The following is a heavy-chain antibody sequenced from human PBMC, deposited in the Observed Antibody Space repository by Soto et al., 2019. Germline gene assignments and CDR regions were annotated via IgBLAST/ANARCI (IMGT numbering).Heavy chain of an antibody. V-gene: IGHV1-69*13. CDR2: IIPLTGTA. J-gene: IGHJ4*02. CDR3: ARLGLDLDFDH. Sequence: SVKVSCKSSGDSFSRFAVSWVRQAPGQGLEWMGGIIPLTGTANYIQKFRGRVTITADDSSSTVYMEVSSLRSDDTAVYYCARLGLDLDFDHWGQGTLVTVSS. CDR1: GDSFSRFA. D-gene: IGHD1-1*01.